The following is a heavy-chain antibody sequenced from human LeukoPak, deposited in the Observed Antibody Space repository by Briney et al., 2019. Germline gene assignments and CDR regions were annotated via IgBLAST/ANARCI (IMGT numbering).Heavy chain of an antibody. V-gene: IGHV6-1*01. J-gene: IGHJ4*02. CDR3: ARERASMTSPFDFDY. D-gene: IGHD2-21*02. Sequence: PSQTLSLTCAISGDSVSSNSAAWNWIRQSPSRGLEWLGRTYYKSNWYNDYAVSVEGRITINPDTSKNQFSLQLNSVTPEDTAVYYCARERASMTSPFDFDYWGQGTLVTVSS. CDR2: TYYKSNWYN. CDR1: GDSVSSNSAA.